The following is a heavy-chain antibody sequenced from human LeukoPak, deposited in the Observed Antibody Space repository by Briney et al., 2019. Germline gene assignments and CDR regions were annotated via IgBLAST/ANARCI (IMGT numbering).Heavy chain of an antibody. CDR2: VYTSGST. V-gene: IGHV4-4*09. CDR1: GGSISGGY. Sequence: SETLSLTCTVSGGSISGGYWSWIRQPPGRGLEWIGHVYTSGSTNYNPSLKSRVTISVDTSKSQFALKLSSVTAADTAVYYCAKSYFDYSTYYSYYFNLWGQGALVTVSS. J-gene: IGHJ4*02. CDR3: AKSYFDYSTYYSYYFNL. D-gene: IGHD4-11*01.